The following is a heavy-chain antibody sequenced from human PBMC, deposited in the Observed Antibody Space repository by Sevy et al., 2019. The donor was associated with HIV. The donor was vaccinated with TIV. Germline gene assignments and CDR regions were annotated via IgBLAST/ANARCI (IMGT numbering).Heavy chain of an antibody. CDR3: ARVLGDIVVVVAAPRNWFDP. CDR1: GYTFTSYG. CDR2: ISAYNGNT. Sequence: ASVKVSCKASGYTFTSYGISWVRQAPGQGLEWMGWISAYNGNTNYAQKLQGRVTMTTDTSTRTAYMELRSLRSDDTAVYYCARVLGDIVVVVAAPRNWFDPWGQGTLVTVSS. V-gene: IGHV1-18*01. D-gene: IGHD2-15*01. J-gene: IGHJ5*02.